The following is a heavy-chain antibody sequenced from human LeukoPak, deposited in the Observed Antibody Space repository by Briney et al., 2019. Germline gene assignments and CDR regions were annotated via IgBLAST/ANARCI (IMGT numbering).Heavy chain of an antibody. J-gene: IGHJ6*02. D-gene: IGHD2-2*01. CDR3: AREDIVVVPAKKVASYGMDV. CDR2: IYTSGST. V-gene: IGHV4-4*07. CDR1: GGSISSYY. Sequence: PSETLSLTCTVSGGSISSYYWSWIRQPAGKGLEWIGRIYTSGSTNYNPSLRSRVTMSVDTSKNQFSLKLSSVTAADTAVYYCAREDIVVVPAKKVASYGMDVWGQGTTVTVSS.